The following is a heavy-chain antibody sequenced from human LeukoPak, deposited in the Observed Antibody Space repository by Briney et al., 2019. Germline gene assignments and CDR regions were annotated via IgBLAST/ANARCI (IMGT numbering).Heavy chain of an antibody. J-gene: IGHJ4*02. CDR2: IKKDGSEK. CDR1: GFIFSGSW. Sequence: GGSLRLSCTASGFIFSGSWMAWIRQAPGKGLEWVAIIKKDGSEKYYVDSMKGRFTISRDNAKNSLYLQMNSLRAEDTAVYYCALAAAGDWGQGTLVTVSS. V-gene: IGHV3-7*01. CDR3: ALAAAGD. D-gene: IGHD6-13*01.